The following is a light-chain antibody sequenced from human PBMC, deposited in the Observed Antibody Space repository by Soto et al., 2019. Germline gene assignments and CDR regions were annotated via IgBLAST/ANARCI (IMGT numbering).Light chain of an antibody. Sequence: DIPLTQSPSSLSASVGDRVTITCRASQSISNSLNCYQQKPGKAPNLLIYGTSDWQSGVPSRFSGSGSGTEFTLTISSLQRDDFATYYCQQSNSSSWTFGQGTKVEIK. J-gene: IGKJ1*01. V-gene: IGKV1-39*01. CDR1: QSISNS. CDR2: GTS. CDR3: QQSNSSSWT.